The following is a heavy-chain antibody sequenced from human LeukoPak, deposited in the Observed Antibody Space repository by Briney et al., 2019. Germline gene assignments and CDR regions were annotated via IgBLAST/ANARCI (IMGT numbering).Heavy chain of an antibody. CDR1: GGSISSYY. D-gene: IGHD6-19*01. J-gene: IGHJ5*02. V-gene: IGHV4-59*01. Sequence: SETLSLTCTVSGGSISSYYWSWIRQPPGKGLEWIGYIYSSGSTNYNPSLKSRVTISVDTSKNQFSLKLSSVTAADTAVYYCARDVSDSSGWYWFDPWGQGTLVTVSS. CDR3: ARDVSDSSGWYWFDP. CDR2: IYSSGST.